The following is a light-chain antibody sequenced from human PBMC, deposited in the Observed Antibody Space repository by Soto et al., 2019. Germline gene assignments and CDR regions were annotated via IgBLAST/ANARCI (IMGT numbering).Light chain of an antibody. CDR1: SSDVGSYNS. J-gene: IGLJ1*01. CDR2: GVN. Sequence: QSGLTQPASVSESPGQSIAISCSGTSSDVGSYNSVSWYQQYPGKAPKLMIHGVNNRPSGISDRFSGSKSGNTASLTISGLQAEDEADYYCSSFTSSTSYVFGTGPKVTVL. V-gene: IGLV2-14*03. CDR3: SSFTSSTSYV.